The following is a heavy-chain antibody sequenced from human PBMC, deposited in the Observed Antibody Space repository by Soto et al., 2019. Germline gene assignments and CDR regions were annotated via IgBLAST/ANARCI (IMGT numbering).Heavy chain of an antibody. CDR3: ARGYSISPNWFDP. CDR2: IKVDGSEK. D-gene: IGHD6-6*01. Sequence: EVQLVESGGGLVQPGGSLRLSCVASGFTFSSYWINWVRQAPGKGLEWVANIKVDGSEKYYVDSVKGRFTIPRDNAKNSLFLQMNSLRAEDTAVYYCARGYSISPNWFDPWGQGTLVTVSS. J-gene: IGHJ5*02. V-gene: IGHV3-7*03. CDR1: GFTFSSYW.